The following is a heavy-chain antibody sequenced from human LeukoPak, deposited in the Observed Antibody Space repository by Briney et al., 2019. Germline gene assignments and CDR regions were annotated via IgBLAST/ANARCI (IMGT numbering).Heavy chain of an antibody. CDR3: AKGWSGYYFDY. J-gene: IGHJ4*02. CDR2: IWYDGSNK. D-gene: IGHD3-3*01. Sequence: GSXRLSFSASGFTFSSYGMHWVRQAPGKGLEWVADIWYDGSNKYYSDSVTGRFTISRDNSKNTLYLQMNSLRAEDTAVYYCAKGWSGYYFDYWGQGTLVTVSS. V-gene: IGHV3-33*06. CDR1: GFTFSSYG.